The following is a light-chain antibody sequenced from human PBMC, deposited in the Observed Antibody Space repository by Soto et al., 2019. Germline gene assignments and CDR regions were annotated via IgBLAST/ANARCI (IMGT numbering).Light chain of an antibody. CDR3: QQYGSSPLT. CDR2: GAS. CDR1: QSVSSNY. Sequence: EIVLTQSPGTLSLSPGERATLSCRASQSVSSNYLAWYQQKPGQAPRLLIYGASSRATGIPDRFSGSESGTDFTLTISRLEPEDFAVYYCQQYGSSPLTFGQVTKVEVK. J-gene: IGKJ1*01. V-gene: IGKV3-20*01.